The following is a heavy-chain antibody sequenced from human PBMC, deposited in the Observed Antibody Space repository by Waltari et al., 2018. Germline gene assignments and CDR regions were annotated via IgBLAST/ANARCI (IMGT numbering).Heavy chain of an antibody. J-gene: IGHJ5*02. V-gene: IGHV4-34*02. D-gene: IGHD3-10*01. CDR1: GGSLSGYV. Sequence: QAHLQLWRAGLLKPSQTLSLTCAVEGGSLSGYVWKWVRLPPGKGLEWIWGIDYSGSTNYNPSLKSRVTLSIDTSRKRFSLNLNSMTAADTAIYSCARSGFHGSGTPFDPWGRGTLVTVSS. CDR2: IDYSGST. CDR3: ARSGFHGSGTPFDP.